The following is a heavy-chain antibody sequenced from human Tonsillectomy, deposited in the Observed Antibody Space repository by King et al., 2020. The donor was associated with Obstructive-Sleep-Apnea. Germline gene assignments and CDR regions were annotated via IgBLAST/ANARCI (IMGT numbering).Heavy chain of an antibody. Sequence: VQLVESGAEVKKPGSSVKVSCKASGGTFSSYAISWVRQAPGQGLEWMGGIIPIFGTANYAQKFQGRVTITADESTSTAYMELSSLRSEDTAVYYSARASDYDSSGYYSRFDYWGQGTLVTVSS. CDR1: GGTFSSYA. J-gene: IGHJ4*02. V-gene: IGHV1-69*01. CDR3: ARASDYDSSGYYSRFDY. D-gene: IGHD3-22*01. CDR2: IIPIFGTA.